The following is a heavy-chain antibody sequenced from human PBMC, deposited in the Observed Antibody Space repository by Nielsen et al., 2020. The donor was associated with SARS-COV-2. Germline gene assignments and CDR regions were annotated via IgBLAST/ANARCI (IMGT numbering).Heavy chain of an antibody. V-gene: IGHV4-4*02. CDR3: ARFQGGPLLLGYYYYGMDV. CDR1: GGSISSSNW. Sequence: SETLSLTCAVSGGSISSSNWWSWVRQPPGKGLEWIGEIYHSGSTNYNPSLKSRVTISVDKSKNQFSLKLSSVTAADTAVYYCARFQGGPLLLGYYYYGMDVWGQGTTVTVSS. D-gene: IGHD2-2*01. J-gene: IGHJ6*02. CDR2: IYHSGST.